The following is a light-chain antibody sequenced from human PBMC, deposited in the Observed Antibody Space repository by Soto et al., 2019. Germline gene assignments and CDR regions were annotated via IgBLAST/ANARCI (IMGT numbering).Light chain of an antibody. J-gene: IGLJ3*02. V-gene: IGLV2-23*01. CDR1: SSDVGSYNL. CDR2: EGS. Sequence: QSVLTQPASVSGSPGQSITISCTGTSSDVGSYNLVSWYQQHPVKAPKLMIYEGSKRPSGVSNRFSGSKSGNTASLTISGLQAEDEADYYCCSYAGSRTLVFGGGTQLTVL. CDR3: CSYAGSRTLV.